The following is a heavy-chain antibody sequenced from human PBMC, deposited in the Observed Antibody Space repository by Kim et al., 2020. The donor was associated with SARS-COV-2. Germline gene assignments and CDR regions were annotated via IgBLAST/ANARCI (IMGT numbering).Heavy chain of an antibody. D-gene: IGHD3-10*01. J-gene: IGHJ6*02. V-gene: IGHV1-69*13. CDR2: IIPIFGTA. CDR3: ARRWTMVRGVIAYYYYGMDV. Sequence: SVKVSCKASGGTFSSYAISWVRQAPGQGLEWMGGIIPIFGTAKYAQKFQGRVTITADESTSTAYMELSSLRSEDTAVYYCARRWTMVRGVIAYYYYGMDVWGQGTTVTVSS. CDR1: GGTFSSYA.